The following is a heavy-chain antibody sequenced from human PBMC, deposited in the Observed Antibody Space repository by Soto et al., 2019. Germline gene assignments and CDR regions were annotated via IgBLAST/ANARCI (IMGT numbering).Heavy chain of an antibody. J-gene: IGHJ3*02. V-gene: IGHV3-33*01. D-gene: IGHD3-10*01. Sequence: QVQLVESGGGVVQPGRSLRLSCAASGFTFSSYGMHWVRQAPGKGLEWVAVIWYDGSNKYYADSVKGRFTISRDNSKNTLYLQMNRLRAEDTAVYSCARKSGFVDAFDIWGQGTMVTVSS. CDR3: ARKSGFVDAFDI. CDR1: GFTFSSYG. CDR2: IWYDGSNK.